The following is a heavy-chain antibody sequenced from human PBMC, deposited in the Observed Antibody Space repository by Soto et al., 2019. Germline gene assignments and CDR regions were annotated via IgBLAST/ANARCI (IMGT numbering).Heavy chain of an antibody. CDR1: GFTFTTYA. D-gene: IGHD3-10*01. CDR2: IYSGGNT. J-gene: IGHJ4*02. Sequence: VGSLRLSCAASGFTFTTYAMSWVRQAPGKGLEWVSVIYSGGNTDYAESVRGRFTVSRDTSKNTLYLQMNSLRAEDTAIYYCKTDSSHHGAGRGVLDYWGQGTPVTVSS. V-gene: IGHV3-23*03. CDR3: KTDSSHHGAGRGVLDY.